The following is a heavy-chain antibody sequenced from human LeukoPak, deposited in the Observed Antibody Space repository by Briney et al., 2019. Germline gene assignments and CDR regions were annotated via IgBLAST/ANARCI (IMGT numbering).Heavy chain of an antibody. J-gene: IGHJ6*03. CDR3: ARGYCSGGSCYSYYYYNYMDV. CDR1: GGSFSGYY. CDR2: INHSRST. D-gene: IGHD2-15*01. Sequence: SETLSLTCAVYGGSFSGYYWTWIRQPPGKGLEWIGEINHSRSTKYSPSLKSRVTISVDTSKNQFSPKLSSVTAADTAVYYCARGYCSGGSCYSYYYYNYMDVWGKGTTVTVSS. V-gene: IGHV4-34*01.